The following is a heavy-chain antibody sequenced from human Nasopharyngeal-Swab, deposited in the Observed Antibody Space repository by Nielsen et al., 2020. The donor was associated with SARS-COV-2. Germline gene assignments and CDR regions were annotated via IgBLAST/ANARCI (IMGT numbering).Heavy chain of an antibody. Sequence: RQAPGKGLEWIGYIYYSGSTNYNPSLKSRVTISVDTSKNQFSLKLSSVTAADTAVYYCARVRGPGFYHYYMDVWGKGTTVTVSS. V-gene: IGHV4-59*01. J-gene: IGHJ6*03. CDR2: IYYSGST. D-gene: IGHD2-15*01. CDR3: ARVRGPGFYHYYMDV.